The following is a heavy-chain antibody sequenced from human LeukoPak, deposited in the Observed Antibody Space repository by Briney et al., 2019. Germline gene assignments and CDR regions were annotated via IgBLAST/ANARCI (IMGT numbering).Heavy chain of an antibody. V-gene: IGHV3-11*04. D-gene: IGHD2-2*01. CDR3: ARSILPAANAIDY. J-gene: IGHJ4*02. CDR1: GFTFSDYY. CDR2: ISSSGSTL. Sequence: PGGSLRLSCAASGFTFSDYYMNWIRQAPGKGLEWVSYISSSGSTLSYADSVKGRFTVSRDNAKNSLYLQMNSLRAEDTAVYYCARSILPAANAIDYWGQGTLVTVSS.